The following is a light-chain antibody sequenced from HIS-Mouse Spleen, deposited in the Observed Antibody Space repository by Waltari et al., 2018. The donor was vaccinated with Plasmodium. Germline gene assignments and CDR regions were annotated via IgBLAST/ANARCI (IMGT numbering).Light chain of an antibody. CDR3: QQYNNWPLLT. V-gene: IGKV3-15*01. J-gene: IGKJ4*01. CDR2: GAS. CDR1: QSVSSN. Sequence: EIVMTQSPATLSVSQGERATLSCRDSQSVSSNLAWYQQKPGQAPRLLIYGASTRATGIPARFSGSGSGTEFTLTISSLQSEDFAVYYCQQYNNWPLLTFGGGTKVEIK.